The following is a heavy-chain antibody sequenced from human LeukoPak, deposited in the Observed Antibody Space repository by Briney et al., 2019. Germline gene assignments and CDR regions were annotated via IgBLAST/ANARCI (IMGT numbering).Heavy chain of an antibody. J-gene: IGHJ4*02. D-gene: IGHD5-24*01. CDR1: GDSISSGDYF. CDR3: ARDGYNSAPFDF. Sequence: PSETLSLTCTVSGDSISSGDYFWSWIRQSPGKGLERIGYTSHYGNAYYNPSLSSRVSLSVDTSKNQVSLKITSVTAADTAIYYCARDGYNSAPFDFWGPGTLVTVSS. CDR2: TSHYGNA. V-gene: IGHV4-30-2*06.